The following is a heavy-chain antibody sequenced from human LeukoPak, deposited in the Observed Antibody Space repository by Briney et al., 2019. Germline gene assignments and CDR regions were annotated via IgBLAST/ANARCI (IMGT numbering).Heavy chain of an antibody. V-gene: IGHV1-3*01. CDR2: INAGNGNT. D-gene: IGHD6-19*01. Sequence: ASVRVSCKASGYTFTSYAMDWVRQAPGQRLEWMGWINAGNGNTKYSQKFQGRVTITRDTSASTAYMELSSLRSEDTAVYYCARDLGYSSGWYGRGYFDYWGQGTLVTVSS. CDR3: ARDLGYSSGWYGRGYFDY. J-gene: IGHJ4*02. CDR1: GYTFTSYA.